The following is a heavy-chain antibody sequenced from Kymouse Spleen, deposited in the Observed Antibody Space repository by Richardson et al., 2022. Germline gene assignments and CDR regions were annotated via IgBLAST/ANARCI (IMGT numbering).Heavy chain of an antibody. J-gene: IGHJ4*02. D-gene: IGHD6-6*01. V-gene: IGHV4-34*01. CDR1: GGSFSGYY. Sequence: QVQLQQWGAGLLKPSETLSLTCAVYGGSFSGYYWSWIRQPPGKGLEWIGEINHSGSTNYNPSLKSRVTISVDTSKNQFSLKLSSVTAADTAVYYCAREEYSSSPHLNYWGQGTLVTVSS. CDR3: AREEYSSSPHLNY. CDR2: INHSGST.